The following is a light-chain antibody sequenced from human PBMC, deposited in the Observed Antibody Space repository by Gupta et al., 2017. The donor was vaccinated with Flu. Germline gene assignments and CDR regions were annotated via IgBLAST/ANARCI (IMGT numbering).Light chain of an antibody. CDR1: QSVRSSY. Sequence: ATLSLSPGERATRSCGASQSVRSSYLAWYQQKPGRAPRLLIYDASSRATGIPDRFSGSGSGTDFTLTISRLEPEDFAVYYCQQDCSSPRTFGQGTKVEIK. CDR3: QQDCSSPRT. V-gene: IGKV3D-20*01. CDR2: DAS. J-gene: IGKJ1*01.